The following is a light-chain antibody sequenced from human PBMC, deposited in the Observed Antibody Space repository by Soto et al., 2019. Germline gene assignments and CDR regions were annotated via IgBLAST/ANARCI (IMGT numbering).Light chain of an antibody. CDR2: DAS. J-gene: IGKJ5*01. V-gene: IGKV3-11*01. Sequence: EIVLTQSPATPSLSPGERATLSCRASQSVNTFLAWYQQKPGQAPRLLISDASNRATGIPARFSGSGSGTDFTLTISSLEPEDFAVYYCQQYYNWPPITFGQGTRLEIK. CDR1: QSVNTF. CDR3: QQYYNWPPIT.